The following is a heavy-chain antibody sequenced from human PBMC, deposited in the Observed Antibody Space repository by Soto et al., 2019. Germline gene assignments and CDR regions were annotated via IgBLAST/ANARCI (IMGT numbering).Heavy chain of an antibody. V-gene: IGHV3-15*07. D-gene: IGHD3-16*01. CDR2: IKSELNGGTI. CDR1: GFTVSSNC. CDR3: DEDLPDWGPYAF. J-gene: IGHJ3*01. Sequence: PVGSLRLSCAASGFTVSSNCMNWVRQTPGKGLEWVGRIKSELNGGTIDYAAPVKGRFTISRDDSKNTVYLDMDSLNTEDTDIYYCDEDLPDWGPYAF.